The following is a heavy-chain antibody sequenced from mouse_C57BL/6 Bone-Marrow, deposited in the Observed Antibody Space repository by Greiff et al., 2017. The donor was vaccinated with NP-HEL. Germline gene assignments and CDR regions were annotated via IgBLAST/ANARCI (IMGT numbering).Heavy chain of an antibody. V-gene: IGHV1-50*01. CDR3: ARSLYYSNYEGYYAMDY. CDR1: GYTFTSYW. CDR2: IDPSDSYT. J-gene: IGHJ4*01. D-gene: IGHD2-5*01. Sequence: QVQLQQPGAELVKPGASVKLSCKASGYTFTSYWMQWVKQRPGQGLEWIGEIDPSDSYTNYNQKFKGKATLTVDTSSSTAYMQLSSLTSEDSAVYYCARSLYYSNYEGYYAMDYWGQGTSVTVSS.